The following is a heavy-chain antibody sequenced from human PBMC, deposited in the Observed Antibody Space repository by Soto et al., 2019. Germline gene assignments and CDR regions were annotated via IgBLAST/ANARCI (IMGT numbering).Heavy chain of an antibody. CDR1: GGTFSSYT. CDR2: IIPILGIA. D-gene: IGHD3-3*01. J-gene: IGHJ4*02. V-gene: IGHV1-69*02. Sequence: QVQLVQSGAEVKKPGSSVKVSCKASGGTFSSYTISWVRQAPGQGLEWMGRIIPILGIANYAQKFQGRVTITADKCTSTAYMELSSLRSEDTAVYYCARAVRSGYNAPTDYWGQGTLVTVSS. CDR3: ARAVRSGYNAPTDY.